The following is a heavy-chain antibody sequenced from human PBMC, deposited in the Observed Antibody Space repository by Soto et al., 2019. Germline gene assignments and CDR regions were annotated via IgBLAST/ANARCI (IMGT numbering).Heavy chain of an antibody. CDR3: ARSRSPFYFYAMDV. CDR1: GFAFSNYA. Sequence: PGGSLRLSCTASGFAFSNYAFHWVRQPPGKGLEWVALLSYDGATEHYADSVKGRFTVSRDNSKNTQYLQLNSLRVDDTAVYYCARSRSPFYFYAMDVWGQGTTVTVSS. V-gene: IGHV3-30-3*01. J-gene: IGHJ6*02. D-gene: IGHD3-9*01. CDR2: LSYDGATE.